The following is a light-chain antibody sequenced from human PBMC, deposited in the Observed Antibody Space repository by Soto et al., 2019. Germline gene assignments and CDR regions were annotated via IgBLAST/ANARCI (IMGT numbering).Light chain of an antibody. Sequence: QSVLTQPASVSGSPGQSITISCTGTSSDVGAYNYASWYQQHPGKAPKLMIYDVSNRPSGVSNRFSGSKSGNTASLTIFVLQAEDEADYYCSSYTTRSSQIFGGGTKLTVL. CDR2: DVS. CDR3: SSYTTRSSQI. J-gene: IGLJ2*01. V-gene: IGLV2-14*01. CDR1: SSDVGAYNY.